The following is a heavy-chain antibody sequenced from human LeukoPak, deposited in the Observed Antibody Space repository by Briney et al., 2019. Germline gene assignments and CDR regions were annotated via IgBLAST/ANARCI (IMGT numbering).Heavy chain of an antibody. Sequence: PGGSLRLSCAASGFTFSSYAMSWVRQAPGKGLEWVSAISGSGGSTYYADSVKGRFTISRDNSKNTLYLQMNSLRAEDTAVYYCAETMTTVTTRGDSTDYWGQGTLVTVSS. CDR2: ISGSGGST. CDR3: AETMTTVTTRGDSTDY. D-gene: IGHD4-17*01. J-gene: IGHJ4*02. V-gene: IGHV3-23*01. CDR1: GFTFSSYA.